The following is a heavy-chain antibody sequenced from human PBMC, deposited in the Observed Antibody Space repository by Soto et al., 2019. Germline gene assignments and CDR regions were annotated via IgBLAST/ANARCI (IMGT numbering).Heavy chain of an antibody. D-gene: IGHD6-13*01. J-gene: IGHJ4*02. CDR1: GFTFSSYG. CDR3: AGLAAAGKDY. CDR2: ISYDGSNK. V-gene: IGHV3-30*03. Sequence: GGSLRLSCAASGFTFSSYGMHWVRQAPGKGLEWVAVISYDGSNKYYADSVKGRFTISRDNSKNTLYLQMNSLRAEDTAVYYCAGLAAAGKDYWGQGTLVTVSS.